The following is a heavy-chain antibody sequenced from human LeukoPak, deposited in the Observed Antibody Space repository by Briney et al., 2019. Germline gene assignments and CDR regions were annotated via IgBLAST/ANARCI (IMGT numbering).Heavy chain of an antibody. J-gene: IGHJ4*02. V-gene: IGHV1-2*06. Sequence: ASVKVSCKASGYTFTGYYIHWVRQAPGQGLEWLGRINPNSAGTNYAQNFQGRVTMTRDTSISTAYMELSRLRFDDTAVYYCARVGDLSSGWYSFDYWGQGTLVTVSS. CDR3: ARVGDLSSGWYSFDY. CDR1: GYTFTGYY. D-gene: IGHD6-19*01. CDR2: INPNSAGT.